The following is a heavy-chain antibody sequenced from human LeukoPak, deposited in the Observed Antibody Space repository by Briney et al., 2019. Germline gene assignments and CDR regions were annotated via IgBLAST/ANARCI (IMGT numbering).Heavy chain of an antibody. J-gene: IGHJ4*02. Sequence: PGGTLRLSCAASGFTFSSYVMTWVRQAPGKGLEWVSGISNSGGSTYYADSVKGRFTISRDNSKNTLYLQMNSLRAEDTALYYCAKGLERESRLDSWGQGTLVTVSS. CDR3: AKGLERESRLDS. V-gene: IGHV3-23*01. CDR1: GFTFSSYV. D-gene: IGHD1-1*01. CDR2: ISNSGGST.